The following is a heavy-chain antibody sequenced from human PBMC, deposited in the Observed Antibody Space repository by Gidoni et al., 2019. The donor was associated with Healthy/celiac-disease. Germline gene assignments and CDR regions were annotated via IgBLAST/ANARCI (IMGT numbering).Heavy chain of an antibody. D-gene: IGHD6-19*01. V-gene: IGHV1-46*01. CDR3: ARDVAVAGTWPFYYYGMDV. Sequence: HVQRVQSGAEGKKTGASVQVSCKASGYHVTSYYMPWVRQAPGHGLEGMGIINPSGGITSYAQNFHGRVNMPRDTSASTVYMELSSLLSEETAVYYCARDVAVAGTWPFYYYGMDVWGQGTTVTVSS. J-gene: IGHJ6*02. CDR2: INPSGGIT. CDR1: GYHVTSYY.